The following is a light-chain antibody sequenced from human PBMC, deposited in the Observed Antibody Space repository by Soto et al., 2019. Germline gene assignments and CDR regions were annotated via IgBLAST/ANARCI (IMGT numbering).Light chain of an antibody. CDR3: QQYNNCPPNP. CDR1: QSLLHTNGYNS. J-gene: IGKJ5*01. CDR2: GAY. V-gene: IGKV2-28*01. Sequence: DMMMSLSPHSLPVTHGEPASISCRSSQSLLHTNGYNSLDWYLQKPGQSPQALIYGAYTRATDIPARFSGSGSGTEFTLTIIGLLSEEFAVYYCQQYNNCPPNPFGHGTRLEIK.